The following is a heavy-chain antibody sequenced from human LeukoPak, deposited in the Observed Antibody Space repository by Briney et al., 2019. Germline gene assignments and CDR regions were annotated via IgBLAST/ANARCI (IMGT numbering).Heavy chain of an antibody. CDR3: ARGGGSYYYDSSGTAN. CDR2: IIPIFGTA. V-gene: IGHV1-69*13. J-gene: IGHJ1*01. Sequence: ASVKVSCKASGGTFSSYAISWVRQAPGQGLEWMGGIIPIFGTANYAQKFQGRVTITADESTSKAYLELSRLRSEDPAVYYCARGGGSYYYDSSGTANWGQGPLVTVSS. CDR1: GGTFSSYA. D-gene: IGHD3-22*01.